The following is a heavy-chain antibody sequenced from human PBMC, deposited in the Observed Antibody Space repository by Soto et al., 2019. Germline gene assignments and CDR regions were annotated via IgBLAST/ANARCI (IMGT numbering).Heavy chain of an antibody. J-gene: IGHJ4*02. V-gene: IGHV1-69*06. CDR2: ILPIYSTRNYA. Sequence: QVQLVQSGAEVRKPGSSVKVSCKASGGTFNKYAISWVRQAPGQGPEWMGGILPIYSTRNYANYAHKFHGRVTIDVDTSTSTGYMELRGLKSDDTAIYYCARGVVVVTNYYVDQWGQGTLVTVSS. CDR3: ARGVVVVTNYYVDQ. CDR1: GGTFNKYA. D-gene: IGHD2-2*01.